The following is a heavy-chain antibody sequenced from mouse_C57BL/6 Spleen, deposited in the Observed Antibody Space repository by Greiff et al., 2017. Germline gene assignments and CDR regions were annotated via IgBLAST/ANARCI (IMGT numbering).Heavy chain of an antibody. V-gene: IGHV1-26*01. D-gene: IGHD2-4*01. CDR1: GYTFTDSY. J-gene: IGHJ3*01. CDR3: ARGGLYYDSSWFAY. CDR2: INPNNGGT. Sequence: EVQLQQSGPELVKPGASVKISCKASGYTFTDSYMNWVKQSHGKSLEWIGDINPNNGGTSYNQKFKGKATLTVDKSSSTAYMELRSLTSGDSSVYYCARGGLYYDSSWFAYWGQGTLVTVSA.